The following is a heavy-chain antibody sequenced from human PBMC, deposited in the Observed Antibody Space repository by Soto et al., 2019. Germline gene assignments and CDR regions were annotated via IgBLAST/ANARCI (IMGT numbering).Heavy chain of an antibody. J-gene: IGHJ5*02. D-gene: IGHD1-26*01. Sequence: SETLSLTCTVSGGSISSGGYYWSWIRQHPGKGLEWIGYIYYSGSTYYNPSLKSRVTISVDTSKNQFSLKLSSVTAADTAVYYCARVLVGATPAYNWFDPWGQGTLVTV. CDR2: IYYSGST. CDR1: GGSISSGGYY. CDR3: ARVLVGATPAYNWFDP. V-gene: IGHV4-31*03.